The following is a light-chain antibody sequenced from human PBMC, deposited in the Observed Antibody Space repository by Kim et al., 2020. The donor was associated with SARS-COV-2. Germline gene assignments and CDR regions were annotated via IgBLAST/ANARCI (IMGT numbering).Light chain of an antibody. J-gene: IGLJ2*01. CDR2: DNN. CDR3: QVWDTTNSPRAI. V-gene: IGLV3-21*03. Sequence: SYELTQPPSVSVAPGTTARITCGGDDIEYKSVNWYQQRPGQAPLLVVFDNNNRPSGIPDRFSGSNSGDTATLTIYTVEAGDEADYFCQVWDTTNSPRAIFGGGTKLTVL. CDR1: DIEYKS.